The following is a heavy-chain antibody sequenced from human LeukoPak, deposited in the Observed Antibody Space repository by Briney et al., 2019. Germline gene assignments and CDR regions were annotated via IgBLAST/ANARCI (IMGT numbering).Heavy chain of an antibody. J-gene: IGHJ6*02. CDR3: ARLVVVAATGGTTTYYYYGMDV. Sequence: SETLSLTCAVYGGSFSGYYWSWIRQPPGKGLEWIGEINHSGSTNYNPSLKSRVTISVDTSKNQFPLKLSSVTAADTAVYYCARLVVVAATGGTTTYYYYGMDVWGQGTTVTVSS. V-gene: IGHV4-34*01. CDR1: GGSFSGYY. CDR2: INHSGST. D-gene: IGHD2-15*01.